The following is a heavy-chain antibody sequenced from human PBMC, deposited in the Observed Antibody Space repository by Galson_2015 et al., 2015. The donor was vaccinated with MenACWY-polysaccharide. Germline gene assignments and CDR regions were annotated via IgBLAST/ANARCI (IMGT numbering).Heavy chain of an antibody. CDR1: GSRLSHSG. V-gene: IGHV3-33*01. Sequence: SLRLSCAASGSRLSHSGMHWVRQAPGKGLEWVSVIQYDGSKIVYADSVKCRFTISRDNSKNTLFLEMNSLGAEDTAVYYCAREGSRIMFHAFDTWGQGTMVTVSS. J-gene: IGHJ3*02. CDR3: AREGSRIMFHAFDT. CDR2: IQYDGSKI. D-gene: IGHD3-10*02.